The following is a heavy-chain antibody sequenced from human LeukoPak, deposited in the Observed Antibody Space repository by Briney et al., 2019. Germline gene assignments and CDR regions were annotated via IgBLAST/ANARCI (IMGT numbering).Heavy chain of an antibody. J-gene: IGHJ4*02. D-gene: IGHD5-24*01. V-gene: IGHV4-59*01. Sequence: PSETLSLTCTVSGGSISSYYWSWIRQPLGKGLEWIGYIYYSGSTNYNPSLKSRVTISVDTSKNQFSLKLSSVTAADTAVYYCATLDGDGYNPPIDYWGQGTLVTVSS. CDR2: IYYSGST. CDR3: ATLDGDGYNPPIDY. CDR1: GGSISSYY.